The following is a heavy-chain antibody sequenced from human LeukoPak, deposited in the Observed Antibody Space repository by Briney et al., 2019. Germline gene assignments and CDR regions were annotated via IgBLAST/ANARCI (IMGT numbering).Heavy chain of an antibody. J-gene: IGHJ5*02. V-gene: IGHV3-9*01. D-gene: IGHD6-13*01. CDR1: GFTFDDYA. CDR3: ARRGFGVAGAAAGNWFDP. CDR2: ISWNSGSI. Sequence: PGGSLRLSCAASGFTFDDYAMHWVRQAPGKGLEWVSGISWNSGSIGYADSVKGRFTISRDNAKNSLYLQMNSLRAEDTAVYYCARRGFGVAGAAAGNWFDPWGQGTLVTVSS.